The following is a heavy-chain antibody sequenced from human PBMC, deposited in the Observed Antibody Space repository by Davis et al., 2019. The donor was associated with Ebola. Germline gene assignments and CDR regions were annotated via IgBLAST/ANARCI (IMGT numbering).Heavy chain of an antibody. CDR2: MNPNSSNT. Sequence: ASAQVFCNASSYIFTSYDINWVRQATGQRLEWMGWMNPNSSNTGYAQKFQGRVTMTRNTSISTAYMELSSLRSEDTAVYYCATGWGYGEYDVDYYYYGMDVWGQGTTVTVSS. J-gene: IGHJ6*01. CDR1: SYIFTSYD. D-gene: IGHD4-17*01. CDR3: ATGWGYGEYDVDYYYYGMDV. V-gene: IGHV1-8*01.